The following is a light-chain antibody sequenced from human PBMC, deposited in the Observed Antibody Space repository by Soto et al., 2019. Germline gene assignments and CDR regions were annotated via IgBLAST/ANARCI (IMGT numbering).Light chain of an antibody. J-gene: IGKJ2*01. V-gene: IGKV1-39*01. CDR2: SAS. Sequence: EIHMTQSPYSLAASVGDSVTITCRASQNIRTYLNWYQQKPGRAPRLLIHSASALPSGVPSRFSGSGSGTEFTLTMSGLQPEDFATYYCQQGHSTPYTFGQGTKVDIK. CDR1: QNIRTY. CDR3: QQGHSTPYT.